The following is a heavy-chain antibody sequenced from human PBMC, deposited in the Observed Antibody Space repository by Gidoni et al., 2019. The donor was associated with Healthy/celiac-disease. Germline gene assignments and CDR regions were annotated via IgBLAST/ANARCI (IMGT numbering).Heavy chain of an antibody. V-gene: IGHV5-51*01. CDR3: ARLWVLLELRDSGIDY. J-gene: IGHJ4*02. CDR1: GYSFTSYW. Sequence: EVQLVQSGAEVKKPGESLKISCKGSGYSFTSYWIGWVRQMPGKGLEWMGIIYPGDSDTRYSPSFQGQVTISADKSISTAYLQWSSLKASDTAMYYCARLWVLLELRDSGIDYWGQGTLVTVSS. D-gene: IGHD1-26*01. CDR2: IYPGDSDT.